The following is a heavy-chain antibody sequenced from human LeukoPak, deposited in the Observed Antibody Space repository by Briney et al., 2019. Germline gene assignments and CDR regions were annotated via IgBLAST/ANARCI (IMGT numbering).Heavy chain of an antibody. CDR1: GYTFTAYY. V-gene: IGHV1-2*06. D-gene: IGHD3-10*01. CDR2: INPNSGGT. CDR3: ARGFAGSGYFDY. J-gene: IGHJ4*02. Sequence: ASVKVSCKASGYTFTAYYLHWVRQAPGQGLEWMGRINPNSGGTTYAQKFQGRVAMTRDTSISTAYMELTSLTSDDTAVYSCARGFAGSGYFDYWGQGTLVTVSS.